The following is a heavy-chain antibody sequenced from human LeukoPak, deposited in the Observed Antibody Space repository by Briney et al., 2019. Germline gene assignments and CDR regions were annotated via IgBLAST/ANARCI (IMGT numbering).Heavy chain of an antibody. Sequence: SETLSLTCAVYGGSFSGYYWSWIRQPPGKGLEWIGYIYYSGSTYYNPSLKSRVTISVDTSKNQFSLKLSSVTAADTAVYYCARSSGGSSWYPDYYYYMDVWGKGTTVTVSS. CDR3: ARSSGGSSWYPDYYYYMDV. CDR1: GGSFSGYY. J-gene: IGHJ6*03. V-gene: IGHV4-30-4*08. CDR2: IYYSGST. D-gene: IGHD6-13*01.